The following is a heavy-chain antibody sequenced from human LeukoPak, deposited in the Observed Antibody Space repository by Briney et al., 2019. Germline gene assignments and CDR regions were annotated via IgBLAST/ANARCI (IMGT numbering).Heavy chain of an antibody. J-gene: IGHJ4*02. V-gene: IGHV4-59*01. CDR2: IYYSGST. CDR3: ARTSRGAAAGLDY. D-gene: IGHD6-13*01. Sequence: PSETLSPTCTVSGGSISSYYWSWIRQPPGKGLEWIGYIYYSGSTNYNPSLKSRVTISVDTSKNQFSLKLSSVTAADTAVYYCARTSRGAAAGLDYWGQGTLVTVSS. CDR1: GGSISSYY.